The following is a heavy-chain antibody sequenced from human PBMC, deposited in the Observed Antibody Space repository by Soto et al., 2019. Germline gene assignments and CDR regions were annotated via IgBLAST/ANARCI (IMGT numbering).Heavy chain of an antibody. CDR2: IIPIFGTA. D-gene: IGHD6-13*01. CDR3: AREADTGYSSSWYSKGSWFDP. V-gene: IGHV1-69*13. Sequence: SVKVSCKASGGTFSSYAISWVRQAPGQGLEWMGGIIPIFGTANYAQKFQGRVTITADESTSTAYMELSSLRSEDTAVYYCAREADTGYSSSWYSKGSWFDPWGQGTLVTVSS. J-gene: IGHJ5*02. CDR1: GGTFSSYA.